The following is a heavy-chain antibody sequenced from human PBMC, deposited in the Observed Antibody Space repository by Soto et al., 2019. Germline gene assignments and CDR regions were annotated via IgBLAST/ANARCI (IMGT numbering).Heavy chain of an antibody. CDR2: ISGSGGST. J-gene: IGHJ4*02. CDR3: AKDPEVVVTAPDY. V-gene: IGHV3-23*01. D-gene: IGHD2-21*02. Sequence: GGSLRLSCAASGFTFSSYAMNWVRQAPGKGLEWVSAISGSGGSTYYVDSVKGRFTISRDNSRNTLYLQMNSLRAEDAAVYYCAKDPEVVVTAPDYWGQGTLVTVSS. CDR1: GFTFSSYA.